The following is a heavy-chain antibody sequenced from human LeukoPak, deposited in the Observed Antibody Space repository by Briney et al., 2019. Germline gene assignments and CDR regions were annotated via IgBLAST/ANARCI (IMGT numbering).Heavy chain of an antibody. D-gene: IGHD4-17*01. Sequence: ASVKVSCKASGYTFTGYFMHWVRQAPGQGLEWMGIINPSGGSTSYAQKFQGRVTMTRDTSTSTVYMELSSLRSEDTAVYYCARPYGDQEGGVGAFDIWGQGTMVTVSS. CDR1: GYTFTGYF. J-gene: IGHJ3*02. V-gene: IGHV1-46*01. CDR2: INPSGGST. CDR3: ARPYGDQEGGVGAFDI.